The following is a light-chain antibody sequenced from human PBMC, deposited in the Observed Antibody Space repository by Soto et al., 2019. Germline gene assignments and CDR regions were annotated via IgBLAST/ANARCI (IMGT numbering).Light chain of an antibody. CDR3: QQYGRSPWT. CDR1: QSVSSNY. V-gene: IGKV3-20*01. J-gene: IGKJ1*01. CDR2: GAS. Sequence: EIVLTQSPGTLSLSPGERATLSCRAGQSVSSNYLAWYQQKPGQAPRPLIYGASSRATGIPDRFSGSGAGTDFTLTISRLESEDFAVYYCQQYGRSPWTFGQGTKVDIK.